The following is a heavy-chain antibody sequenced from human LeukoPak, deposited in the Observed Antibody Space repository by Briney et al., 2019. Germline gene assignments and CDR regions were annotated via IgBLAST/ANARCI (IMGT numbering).Heavy chain of an antibody. CDR2: MYHTERA. CDR3: ASAPFVYGPNRFDY. V-gene: IGHV4-59*08. CDR1: GASITSYY. J-gene: IGHJ4*02. Sequence: PSETLSLTCNVSGASITSYYWTWLRQSPGKGLEWIGYMYHTERANYHPSLKSRVTISIDTSKNQVSLKMRSVTAADTAVYFCASAPFVYGPNRFDYWGQGTLVTVSS. D-gene: IGHD3-10*01.